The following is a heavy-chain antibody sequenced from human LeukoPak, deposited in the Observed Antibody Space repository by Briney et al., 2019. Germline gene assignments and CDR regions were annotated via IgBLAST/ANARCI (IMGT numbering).Heavy chain of an antibody. J-gene: IGHJ5*02. D-gene: IGHD3-16*01. CDR3: AKDAQPRSRWFDP. CDR1: GFSFSGHW. Sequence: QPGGSLRLSCTASGFSFSGHWMHWARQLPGKGLVWVSRISPTGSTTSYADSVKGRFTISRDNAKNSLYLQMNTLRAEDTAMYYCAKDAQPRSRWFDPWGQGTLVTVSS. V-gene: IGHV3-74*01. CDR2: ISPTGSTT.